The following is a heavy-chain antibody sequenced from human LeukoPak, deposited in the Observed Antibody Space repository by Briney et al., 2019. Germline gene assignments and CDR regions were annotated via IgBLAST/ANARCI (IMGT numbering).Heavy chain of an antibody. CDR2: IYYSGST. Sequence: PSETLSLTCTVSGGSISSYYWSWIRQPPGKGLEWIGYIYYSGSTNYNPSLKSRVTISVGTSKNQFSLKLSSVTAADTAVYYCARAAYYYMDVWGKGTTVTVSS. CDR1: GGSISSYY. J-gene: IGHJ6*03. V-gene: IGHV4-59*01. CDR3: ARAAYYYMDV.